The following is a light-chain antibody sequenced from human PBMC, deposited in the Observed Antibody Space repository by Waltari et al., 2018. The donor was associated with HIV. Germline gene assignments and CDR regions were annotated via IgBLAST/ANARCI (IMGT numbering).Light chain of an antibody. Sequence: QSALTQPPSASGTPGQRVIISCSGSRSDIGSNPVNWYQQFPGTAPKLLIKTNNARPSWVPDRFVGSTSGASASLAISGVYSEDEADYYCESWDDRLNGPVFGGGTKLTVL. J-gene: IGLJ2*01. V-gene: IGLV1-44*01. CDR2: TNN. CDR3: ESWDDRLNGPV. CDR1: RSDIGSNP.